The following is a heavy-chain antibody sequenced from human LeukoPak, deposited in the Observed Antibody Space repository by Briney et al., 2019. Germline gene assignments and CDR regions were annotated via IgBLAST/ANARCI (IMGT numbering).Heavy chain of an antibody. CDR2: MNPNSGNT. V-gene: IGHV1-8*01. J-gene: IGHJ4*02. Sequence: ASVKVSCKASEYTFTSYDINRVRQATGQGLEWMGWMNPNSGNTGYAQKFQGRVTMTRDTSISTAYMELSSLRSEDTAVYYCVKDERNWNYNLASQTYDWGQGTLVTVSS. D-gene: IGHD1-7*01. CDR3: VKDERNWNYNLASQTYD. CDR1: EYTFTSYD.